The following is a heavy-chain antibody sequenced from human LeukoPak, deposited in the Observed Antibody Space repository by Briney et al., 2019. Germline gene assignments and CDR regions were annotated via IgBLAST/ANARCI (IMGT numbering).Heavy chain of an antibody. J-gene: IGHJ4*02. D-gene: IGHD4/OR15-4a*01. CDR1: GGSISSYY. CDR3: ARDQFGTMGY. V-gene: IGHV4-59*01. Sequence: SGTLSLTCAVSGGSISSYYWSWIRQPPGKGLEWIGYIYYSGSTNYNPSLKSRVTISVDTSMNQFSLKLSSVTAADTAVYYCARDQFGTMGYWGQGTLVTVSS. CDR2: IYYSGST.